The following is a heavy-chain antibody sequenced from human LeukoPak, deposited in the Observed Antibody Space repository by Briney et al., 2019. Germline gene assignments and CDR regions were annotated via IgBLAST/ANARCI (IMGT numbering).Heavy chain of an antibody. CDR3: ARRTRADIQKDDAFDI. CDR2: INPNSGST. D-gene: IGHD3-9*01. V-gene: IGHV1-2*02. Sequence: ASVKVSCKTSGYTFTNYYTHWVRQAPGQGLEWMGWINPNSGSTNYAQKFQGRVTMTRDTSISTAYMELSRLRSDDTAVYYCARRTRADIQKDDAFDIWGQGTMVTVSS. CDR1: GYTFTNYY. J-gene: IGHJ3*02.